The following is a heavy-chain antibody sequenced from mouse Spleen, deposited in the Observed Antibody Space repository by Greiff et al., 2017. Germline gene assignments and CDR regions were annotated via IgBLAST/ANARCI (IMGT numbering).Heavy chain of an antibody. CDR2: ISYDGSN. D-gene: IGHD4-1*02. CDR1: GYSITSGYY. Sequence: EVQLQESGPGLVKPSQSLSLTCSVTGYSITSGYYWNWIRQFPGNKLEWMGYISYDGSNNYNPSLKNRISITRDTSKNQFFLKLNSVTTEDTATYYCASNWDFDYWGQGTTLTVSS. CDR3: ASNWDFDY. J-gene: IGHJ2*01. V-gene: IGHV3-6*01.